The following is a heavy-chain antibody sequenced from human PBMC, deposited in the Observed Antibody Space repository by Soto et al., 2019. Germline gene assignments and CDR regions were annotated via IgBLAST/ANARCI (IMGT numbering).Heavy chain of an antibody. CDR3: ARPAAGLDY. CDR2: ISYDGSNK. V-gene: IGHV3-30-3*01. J-gene: IGHJ4*02. CDR1: GFTFSSYA. Sequence: PGGSLRLSCAASGFTFSSYAMHWVRQAPGKGLEWVAVISYDGSNKYYADSVKGRFTISRDNSKNTLYLQMNSLRAEDTAVYYCARPAAGLDYWGQGTLVTVS. D-gene: IGHD6-13*01.